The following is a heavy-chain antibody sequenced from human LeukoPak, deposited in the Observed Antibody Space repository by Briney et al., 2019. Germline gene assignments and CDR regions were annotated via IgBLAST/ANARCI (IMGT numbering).Heavy chain of an antibody. J-gene: IGHJ4*02. CDR3: ARGRRYCGGDCYSSYFDY. Sequence: SETLSLTCTVSGGSISSYYWSWIRQPPGKGLEWIGYIYYSGNTYYNPSLKSRLTISVDTSKNQFSLKLSSVTAADTAVYYCARGRRYCGGDCYSSYFDYWGQGTLVTVSS. CDR1: GGSISSYY. V-gene: IGHV4-59*06. D-gene: IGHD2-21*02. CDR2: IYYSGNT.